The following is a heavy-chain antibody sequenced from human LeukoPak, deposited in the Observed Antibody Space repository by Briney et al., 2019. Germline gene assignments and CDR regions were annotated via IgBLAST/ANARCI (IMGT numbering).Heavy chain of an antibody. Sequence: PGGSLRLSCAASGFTFSDYYMSWIRQPSGKGLEWIGEINHSGSTNYNPSLKSRVTISVDTSKNQFSLKLSSVTAADTAVYYRARGGGSSWYYFYYFDYWGQGTLVTVSS. V-gene: IGHV4-34*01. CDR2: INHSGST. CDR1: GFTFSDYY. D-gene: IGHD6-13*01. CDR3: ARGGGSSWYYFYYFDY. J-gene: IGHJ4*02.